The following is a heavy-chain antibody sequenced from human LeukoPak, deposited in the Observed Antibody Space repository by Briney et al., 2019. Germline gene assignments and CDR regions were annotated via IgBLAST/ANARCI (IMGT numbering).Heavy chain of an antibody. Sequence: SETLSLTCTVSGGSISSYYWSWIRQPAGKGLEWIGRIYTSGSTNYNPSLKSRVTMSVDTSKNQFSLKLSSVTAADTAVYYCAKGGGFDWLNYYYMDVWGKGTTVIISS. V-gene: IGHV4-4*07. CDR3: AKGGGFDWLNYYYMDV. CDR1: GGSISSYY. CDR2: IYTSGST. D-gene: IGHD3-9*01. J-gene: IGHJ6*03.